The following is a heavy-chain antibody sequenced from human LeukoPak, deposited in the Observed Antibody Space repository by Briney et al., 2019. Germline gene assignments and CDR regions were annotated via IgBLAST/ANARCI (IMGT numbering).Heavy chain of an antibody. D-gene: IGHD1-1*01. CDR3: ARLGLEVGGPNWFDP. CDR1: GFSFSSNW. J-gene: IGHJ5*02. CDR2: IKRDGSQK. Sequence: PGGSLRLSCAAPGFSFSSNWMGWVRQASGKGLEWVAHIKRDGSQKYYLDSVKGRFTISRDNAKNSLYLQTNSLRVEDTAVYYCARLGLEVGGPNWFDPWGQGTLVTVSS. V-gene: IGHV3-7*01.